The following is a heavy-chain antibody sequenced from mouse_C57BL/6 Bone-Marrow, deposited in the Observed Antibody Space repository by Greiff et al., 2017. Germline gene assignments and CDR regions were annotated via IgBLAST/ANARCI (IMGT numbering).Heavy chain of an antibody. CDR1: GFSLTSYG. CDR2: IWRGGST. D-gene: IGHD1-1*01. CDR3: AKEVVAPDWYFDV. V-gene: IGHV2-5*01. J-gene: IGHJ1*03. Sequence: VKLMESGPGLVQPSQSLSITCTVSGFSLTSYGVHWVRQSPGKGLEWLGVIWRGGSTDYNAAFMSRLSITKDNSKSQVFFKMNSLQADDTAIYYCAKEVVAPDWYFDVWGTGTTVTVSS.